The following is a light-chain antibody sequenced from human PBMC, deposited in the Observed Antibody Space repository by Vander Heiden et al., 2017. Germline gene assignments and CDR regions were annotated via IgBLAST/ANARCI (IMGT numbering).Light chain of an antibody. CDR2: GNS. CDR1: SSNIGAGYE. J-gene: IGLJ2*01. CDR3: QSYDSSLSGAWV. Sequence: QSVPTPPPSVSGAPGQRVTISCTGSSSNIGAGYEVHWYQQLPGTAPKLLIYGNSNRPSGVPERFSGSKSGTSASLAITGLQAEDEADYYCQSYDSSLSGAWVFGGGTKLTVL. V-gene: IGLV1-40*01.